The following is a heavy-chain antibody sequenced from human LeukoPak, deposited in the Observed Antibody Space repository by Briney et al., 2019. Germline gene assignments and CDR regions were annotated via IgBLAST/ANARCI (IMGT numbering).Heavy chain of an antibody. D-gene: IGHD3-3*01. V-gene: IGHV1-18*01. J-gene: IGHJ5*02. CDR3: ARGLEWLTRRHTWFDP. CDR2: ISAYNGNT. Sequence: ASVTVSCKASSYTFTNYAFTWVRQAPGQGLEWMGWISAYNGNTNYAQKLQGRVTMTTDTSTSTAYMELRSLRSDDTAVYYCARGLEWLTRRHTWFDPWGQGTLVTVSS. CDR1: SYTFTNYA.